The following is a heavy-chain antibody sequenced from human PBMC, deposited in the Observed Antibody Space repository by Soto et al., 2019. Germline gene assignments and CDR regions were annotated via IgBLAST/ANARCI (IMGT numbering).Heavy chain of an antibody. J-gene: IGHJ6*02. D-gene: IGHD2-8*01. CDR1: GGSIRNGGYY. V-gene: IGHV4-31*03. CDR3: ARAGRYFSNGVCLPNYYYYYGMDV. Sequence: SETLSDTCSVSGGSIRNGGYYRSWIRQKPGKGLEWIGYIYYSRSTYSNPPLKSRLTISVDTSKNQFSLKLSSVTAADTAVYYCARAGRYFSNGVCLPNYYYYYGMDVLVQRSTVTVSS. CDR2: IYYSRST.